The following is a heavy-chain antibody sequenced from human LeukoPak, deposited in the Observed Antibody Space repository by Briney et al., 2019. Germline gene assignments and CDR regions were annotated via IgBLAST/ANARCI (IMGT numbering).Heavy chain of an antibody. J-gene: IGHJ4*02. CDR3: SRHEALPGDH. CDR1: GFTFSGST. V-gene: IGHV3-73*01. Sequence: GGSVRLSCAASGFTFSGSTVHWVRQASGRGLEWVGHIRPKANNYATAYAASVKGRFAISRDDSKNTAYLQLNSLKTEDTAVYYCSRHEALPGDHWGQGTMVTVCS. CDR2: IRPKANNYAT. D-gene: IGHD2-21*02.